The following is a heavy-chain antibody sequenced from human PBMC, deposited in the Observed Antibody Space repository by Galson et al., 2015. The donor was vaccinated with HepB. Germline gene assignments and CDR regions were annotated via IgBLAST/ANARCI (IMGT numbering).Heavy chain of an antibody. D-gene: IGHD3-16*01. CDR3: ARAANVVGSYVPFDY. CDR2: ISTSSSYI. CDR1: GFTFSSYS. Sequence: SLRLSCAASGFTFSSYSINWVRQAPGKGLEWVSSISTSSSYIYYADSVKGRFTISRDNAKNSLYLQMNSLRAEDTAVCYCARAANVVGSYVPFDYWGQGTLVTVSS. V-gene: IGHV3-21*01. J-gene: IGHJ4*02.